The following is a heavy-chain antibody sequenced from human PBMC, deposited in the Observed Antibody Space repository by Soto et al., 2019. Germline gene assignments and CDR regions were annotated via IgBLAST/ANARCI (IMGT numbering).Heavy chain of an antibody. Sequence: PSETLSLTCTVSGGSISSYYWSWIRQPPGKGLEWIGYIYYSGSTNYNPSPKSRVTISVDTSKNQFSLKLSSVTAADTAVYYCARVFTMVRGVTLEYWGQGTLVTVS. CDR3: ARVFTMVRGVTLEY. CDR1: GGSISSYY. CDR2: IYYSGST. J-gene: IGHJ4*02. V-gene: IGHV4-59*01. D-gene: IGHD3-10*01.